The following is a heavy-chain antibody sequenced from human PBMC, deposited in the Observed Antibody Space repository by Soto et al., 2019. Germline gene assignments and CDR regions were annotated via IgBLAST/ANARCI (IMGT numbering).Heavy chain of an antibody. CDR1: GYTFTGYY. CDR2: INPNSGDT. CDR3: AKGGAIVAAGTRVYLYNAMDV. V-gene: IGHV1-2*02. J-gene: IGHJ6*02. Sequence: GASVKVSYKASGYTFTGYYVHWVRQAPGQGLEWMGWINPNSGDTYLAQRFQGRVTMNRDTSIGTAYMELRGLTSDDTAEYYCAKGGAIVAAGTRVYLYNAMDVWGQGTTVTVSS. D-gene: IGHD1-26*01.